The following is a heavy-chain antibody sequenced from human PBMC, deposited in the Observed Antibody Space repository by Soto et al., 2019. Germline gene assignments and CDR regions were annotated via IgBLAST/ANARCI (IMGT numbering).Heavy chain of an antibody. CDR3: ARDVDLKGFDY. V-gene: IGHV4-30-4*01. Sequence: SSETLSLTCTVSGGSISSGDYYWSWIRQPPGKGLEWIGYIYYSGSTYYNPSLKSRVTISVDTSKNQFSLKLSSVTAADTAVYYCARDVDLKGFDYWGQGTLVTVSP. D-gene: IGHD2-21*01. CDR2: IYYSGST. CDR1: GGSISSGDYY. J-gene: IGHJ4*02.